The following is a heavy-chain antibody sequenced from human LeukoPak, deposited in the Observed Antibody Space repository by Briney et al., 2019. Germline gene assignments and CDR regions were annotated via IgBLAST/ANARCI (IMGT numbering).Heavy chain of an antibody. CDR3: ARESHSFDL. CDR1: GFTFSNFI. CDR2: IENDGTKK. Sequence: GRSLRLSCEASGFTFSNFIMHWVRQAPGKGLEWVALIENDGTKKYYADSMKGRFTLSRDNSKSTMYLQVNSLRVEGTAVYYCARESHSFDLWGRGTLVTVSS. V-gene: IGHV3-30*03. J-gene: IGHJ2*01.